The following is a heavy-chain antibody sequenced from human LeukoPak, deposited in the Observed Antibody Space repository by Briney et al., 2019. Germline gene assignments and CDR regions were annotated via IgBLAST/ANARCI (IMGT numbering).Heavy chain of an antibody. Sequence: PGGSLRLSCAASGFTFSSYWMHWVRHAPGKGLVWVSRINGDGSATTYADSLKGRFTTSRDNTKNTLYLQINSLRAEDTAVYFCARDRLYTSDYWGQGTLVTVSS. CDR3: ARDRLYTSDY. CDR2: INGDGSAT. CDR1: GFTFSSYW. V-gene: IGHV3-74*01. J-gene: IGHJ4*02. D-gene: IGHD3-16*01.